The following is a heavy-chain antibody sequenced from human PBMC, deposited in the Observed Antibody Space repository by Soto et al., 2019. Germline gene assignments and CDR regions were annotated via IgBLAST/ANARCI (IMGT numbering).Heavy chain of an antibody. V-gene: IGHV3-23*01. CDR1: GFTFSSYA. Sequence: LRLSCAASGFTFSSYAMSWVRQAPGKGLEWVSAISGSGGSTYYADSVKGRFTISRDNSKNTLYPQMNSLRAEDTAVYYCATTKDIVVVVAATPSDYWGQGTLVTVSS. D-gene: IGHD2-15*01. CDR3: ATTKDIVVVVAATPSDY. CDR2: ISGSGGST. J-gene: IGHJ4*02.